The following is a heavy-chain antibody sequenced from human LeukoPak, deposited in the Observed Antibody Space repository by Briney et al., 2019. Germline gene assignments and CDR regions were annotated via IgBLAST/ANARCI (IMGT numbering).Heavy chain of an antibody. J-gene: IGHJ4*02. CDR1: GFTFSSYA. V-gene: IGHV3-23*01. CDR2: ISGSGGST. CDR3: ANHDMTTVN. Sequence: GGSLRLSCAASGFTFSSYAMSWVRQAPGKGLEWVSAISGSGGSTYYADSVTGRFTISRDNSKNPLYLQMNSLRAEATAVYYCANHDMTTVNWGQGTLVTVSS. D-gene: IGHD4-17*01.